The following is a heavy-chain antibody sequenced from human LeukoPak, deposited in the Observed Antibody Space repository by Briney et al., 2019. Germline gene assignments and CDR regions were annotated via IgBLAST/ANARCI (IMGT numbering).Heavy chain of an antibody. CDR3: AHSPRDILTGYLDY. Sequence: PGGSLRLSCAASGFTVSSNYMSWVRQAPGKGLEWVSVIYSGGSTYYADSVKGRFTISRDNSKNTLYLQMNSLRAEDTAVYYCAHSPRDILTGYLDYWGQGTLVTVSS. CDR2: IYSGGST. D-gene: IGHD3-9*01. CDR1: GFTVSSNY. V-gene: IGHV3-53*01. J-gene: IGHJ4*02.